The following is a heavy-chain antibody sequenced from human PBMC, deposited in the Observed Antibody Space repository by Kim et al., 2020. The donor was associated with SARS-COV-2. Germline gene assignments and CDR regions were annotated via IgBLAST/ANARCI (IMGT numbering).Heavy chain of an antibody. J-gene: IGHJ4*02. D-gene: IGHD5-18*01. V-gene: IGHV4-59*01. Sequence: PPLKERVTISGDTSKNQFSQKPSSVTAADTAVYYCARDARYSYGSTYLDYWGQGTLVTVSS. CDR3: ARDARYSYGSTYLDY.